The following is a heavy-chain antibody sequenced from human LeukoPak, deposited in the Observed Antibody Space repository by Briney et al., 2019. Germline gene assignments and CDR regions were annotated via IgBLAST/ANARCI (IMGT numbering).Heavy chain of an antibody. CDR2: IYYSGST. CDR1: AGSISSSSYY. D-gene: IGHD2-2*01. V-gene: IGHV4-39*01. CDR3: ARRSVAVTSWSFNYFDY. Sequence: PSETLSLTCTVSAGSISSSSYYWGWIRQPPGKGLEWIGNIYYSGSTYYNPSLKSRVTISVDTSKNQFSLKVSSATAADTAVYYCARRSVAVTSWSFNYFDYWGQGTLVTVSS. J-gene: IGHJ4*02.